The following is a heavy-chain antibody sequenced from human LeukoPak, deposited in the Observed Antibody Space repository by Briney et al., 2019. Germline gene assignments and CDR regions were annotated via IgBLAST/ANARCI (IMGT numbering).Heavy chain of an antibody. V-gene: IGHV4-30-4*01. CDR1: GGSISSGDYY. Sequence: SQTLSLTCTVSGGSISSGDYYWSWIRQPPGKGPEWIGYIYYSGSTYYNPSLKSRVTISVDTSKNHFSLRLSSATAADTAVYYCARDHNGYFDYWGQGTLVTVSS. D-gene: IGHD2-8*01. CDR3: ARDHNGYFDY. CDR2: IYYSGST. J-gene: IGHJ4*02.